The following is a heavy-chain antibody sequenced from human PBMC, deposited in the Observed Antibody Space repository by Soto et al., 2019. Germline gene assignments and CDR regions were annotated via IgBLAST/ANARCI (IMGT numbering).Heavy chain of an antibody. V-gene: IGHV4-59*01. CDR1: GGSISSCY. J-gene: IGHJ3*02. Sequence: SETLCLTCTVSGGSISSCYCSWIRQPPGKGLEWIGYIYYSGSTNYNPSLKSRVSISVDTSKNQFSLKLSSVVAADRAVYYCARVRGGAFHSWGQGTMVTVSS. D-gene: IGHD3-10*01. CDR2: IYYSGST. CDR3: ARVRGGAFHS.